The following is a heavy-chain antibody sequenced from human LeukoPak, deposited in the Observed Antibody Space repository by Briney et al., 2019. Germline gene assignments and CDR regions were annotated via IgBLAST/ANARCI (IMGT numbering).Heavy chain of an antibody. D-gene: IGHD1-14*01. Sequence: GGSLRLSCAASGFTFSSCGLNWVRQAPGKGLEWVSSIGPTGTDRYYADSVRGRFTISRDNAKNSMYLQMDGLRDEDTAVYYCATETIGRHYDYWGQGTLLTVAS. V-gene: IGHV3-21*01. J-gene: IGHJ4*02. CDR3: ATETIGRHYDY. CDR1: GFTFSSCG. CDR2: IGPTGTDR.